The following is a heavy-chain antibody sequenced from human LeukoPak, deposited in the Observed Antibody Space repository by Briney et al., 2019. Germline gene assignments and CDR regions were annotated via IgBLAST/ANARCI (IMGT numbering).Heavy chain of an antibody. Sequence: GGSLRLSCAASGFTFSSYAMHWVRQAPGKGLEWVAVISYDGSNKYYADSVKGRFTISRDNSKNTLYLQMNSLRAEDTAVYYCARLGFELTYGMDVWGQGTTVTVSS. J-gene: IGHJ6*02. CDR1: GFTFSSYA. V-gene: IGHV3-30*04. CDR3: ARLGFELTYGMDV. D-gene: IGHD3-10*01. CDR2: ISYDGSNK.